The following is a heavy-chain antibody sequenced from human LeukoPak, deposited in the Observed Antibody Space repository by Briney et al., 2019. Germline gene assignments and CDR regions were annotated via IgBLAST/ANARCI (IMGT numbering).Heavy chain of an antibody. CDR3: ARDYYDSSGYFYPNAFDI. D-gene: IGHD3-22*01. J-gene: IGHJ3*02. CDR1: GLTFSTYS. V-gene: IGHV3-48*02. Sequence: TGGPLRLSCAASGLTFSTYSMNWVRQAPGEGLEWISYISGSSRTIYYADSVKGRFTISSDNAKNSLYLQMNSLRDEDTAVYYCARDYYDSSGYFYPNAFDIWGQGTMVTVSS. CDR2: ISGSSRTI.